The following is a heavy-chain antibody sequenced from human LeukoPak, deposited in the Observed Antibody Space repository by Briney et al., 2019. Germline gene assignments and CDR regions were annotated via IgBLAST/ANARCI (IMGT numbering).Heavy chain of an antibody. CDR1: GFTFSSYA. Sequence: GGSLRLSCAASGFTFSSYAMHWVRQAPGKGLEWVAVILYDGSNKHYADSVKGRFTISRDNSENTLFLQMNSLRAEDTAVYYCANSLSRGNYFDYWGQGILVTVSS. D-gene: IGHD3-10*01. CDR3: ANSLSRGNYFDY. J-gene: IGHJ4*02. CDR2: ILYDGSNK. V-gene: IGHV3-30*04.